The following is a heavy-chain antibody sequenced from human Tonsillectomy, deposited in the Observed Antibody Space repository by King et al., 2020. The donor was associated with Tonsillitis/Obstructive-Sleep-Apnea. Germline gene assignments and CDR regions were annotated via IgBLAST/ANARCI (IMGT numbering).Heavy chain of an antibody. CDR2: ISNDGSST. CDR1: GFTFSSYW. CDR3: ARGWARVRGFDY. D-gene: IGHD3-10*01. Sequence: VQLVESGGGLVQPGGSLRLSCAASGFTFSSYWMHWVRQVPGKGLVWVSRISNDGSSTTYADSVKGRFTISRDNAKNTLYLQMNSLRAEDTAVYYCARGWARVRGFDYWGQGTLVTVSS. J-gene: IGHJ4*02. V-gene: IGHV3-74*01.